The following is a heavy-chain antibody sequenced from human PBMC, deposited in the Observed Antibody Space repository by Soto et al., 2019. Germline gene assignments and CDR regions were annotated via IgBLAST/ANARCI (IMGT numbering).Heavy chain of an antibody. Sequence: ASVKVSCKASGYTFTSYGISWVRQAPGQGLEWMGWISAYNGNTNYAQKLQGRVTMTTDTSTSTAYMELRSLRSDDTAVYYCARVSAYCSSTSCHVYYYYGMDVWGQGTTVTVSS. V-gene: IGHV1-18*01. CDR3: ARVSAYCSSTSCHVYYYYGMDV. J-gene: IGHJ6*02. D-gene: IGHD2-2*01. CDR1: GYTFTSYG. CDR2: ISAYNGNT.